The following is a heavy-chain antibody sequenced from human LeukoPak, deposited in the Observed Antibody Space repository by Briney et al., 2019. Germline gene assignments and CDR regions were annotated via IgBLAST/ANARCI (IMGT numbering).Heavy chain of an antibody. CDR2: ISTSGSDT. CDR3: ASLVRQFTGAFDI. J-gene: IGHJ3*02. CDR1: GFTFSDYY. Sequence: GGSLRLSCAASGFTFSDYYMTWIRQAPGKGLEWVTWISTSGSDTRYADSVKGRFTISRDDAKNSLYLQMNSLGAEDTAVYYCASLVRQFTGAFDIWGQGTMVTVSS. V-gene: IGHV3-11*03. D-gene: IGHD3-10*01.